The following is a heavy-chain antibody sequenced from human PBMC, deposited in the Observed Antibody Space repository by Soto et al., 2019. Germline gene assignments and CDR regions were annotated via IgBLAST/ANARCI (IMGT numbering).Heavy chain of an antibody. V-gene: IGHV4-30-4*01. CDR1: GDSISSADYY. J-gene: IGHJ6*02. D-gene: IGHD4-17*01. CDR3: ATTVDSNFYYGMDV. Sequence: SETLSLTCTVSGDSISSADYYWSWIRQTPGKGLEWIGHIFYSGTTYYNPSLKSRLTISVDTSKNHFSLRLTSVTAADTAVYYCATTVDSNFYYGMDVWGQGATVTVSS. CDR2: IFYSGTT.